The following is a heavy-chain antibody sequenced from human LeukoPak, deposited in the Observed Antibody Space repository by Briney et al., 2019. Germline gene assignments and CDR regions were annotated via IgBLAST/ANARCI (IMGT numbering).Heavy chain of an antibody. CDR3: ARAMGYGYVYYYYMDV. CDR1: GYTFTNYY. Sequence: ASVKVSCKASGYTFTNYYMHWVRQAPGQGLEWMGWINPNSGGTNYAQKFQGRVTMTRDTSISTAYMELTRLRSDDTAVYYCARAMGYGYVYYYYMDVWGKGTTVTVSS. D-gene: IGHD5-18*01. CDR2: INPNSGGT. J-gene: IGHJ6*03. V-gene: IGHV1-2*02.